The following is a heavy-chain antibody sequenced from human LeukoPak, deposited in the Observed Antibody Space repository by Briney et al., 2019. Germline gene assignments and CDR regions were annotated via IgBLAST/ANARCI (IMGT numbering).Heavy chain of an antibody. J-gene: IGHJ4*02. CDR2: ISSSTSYI. D-gene: IGHD4-17*01. CDR1: GFTFNSYS. Sequence: GGSLRLSCAASGFTFNSYSMNWVRQAPGKGLEWVSSISSSTSYIYYADSVKGRFTISKDNAKNSLYLQMNSLRAEDTAVYYCARAGGSTVSHSDYWGQGTLVTVSS. V-gene: IGHV3-21*01. CDR3: ARAGGSTVSHSDY.